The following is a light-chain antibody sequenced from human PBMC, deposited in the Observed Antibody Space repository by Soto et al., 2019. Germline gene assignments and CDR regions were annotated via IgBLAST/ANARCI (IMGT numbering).Light chain of an antibody. V-gene: IGKV3-20*01. CDR2: GAS. Sequence: EIGLTQSPDTLSLSPGERATLSCRASKSFSRSYLAWYQQKPGQAPRLLIYGASSRATGIPDRFSGSGSGTDFTLTISRLEPEDFAVYYCQQYGSSPLWTFGQGTKVDIK. CDR1: KSFSRSY. CDR3: QQYGSSPLWT. J-gene: IGKJ1*01.